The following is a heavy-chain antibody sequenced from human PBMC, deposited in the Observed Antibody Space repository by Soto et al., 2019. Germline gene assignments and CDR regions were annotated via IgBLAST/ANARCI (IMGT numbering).Heavy chain of an antibody. Sequence: SETLSLTCAVSGYSISSGYYWGWIRQPPGKGLGWIGSIYHSGSTYYNPSLKSRVTISVDTSKNQFSLKLSSVTAADTAVYYCARAREGDYDILTGYYTPSHFDYWGQGTLVTVSS. D-gene: IGHD3-9*01. CDR3: ARAREGDYDILTGYYTPSHFDY. J-gene: IGHJ4*02. CDR2: IYHSGST. V-gene: IGHV4-38-2*01. CDR1: GYSISSGYY.